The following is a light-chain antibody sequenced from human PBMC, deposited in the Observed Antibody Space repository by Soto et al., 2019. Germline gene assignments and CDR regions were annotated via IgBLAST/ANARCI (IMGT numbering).Light chain of an antibody. V-gene: IGLV2-14*03. CDR2: DVE. CDR1: SNDVGAYHF. J-gene: IGLJ1*01. CDR3: SSYVTDDTYV. Sequence: QSALTQPASVSGSPGQSIAISCTGTSNDVGAYHFVSWFHQHPGKAPKLIIYDVENRPSGVSARFSASKSGNTASLTISGLQAEDEADYYCSSYVTDDTYVFGSGTKLTVL.